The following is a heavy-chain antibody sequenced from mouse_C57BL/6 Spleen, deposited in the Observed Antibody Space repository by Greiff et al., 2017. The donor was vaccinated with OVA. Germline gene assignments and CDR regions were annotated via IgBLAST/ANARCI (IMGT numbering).Heavy chain of an antibody. CDR2: IYPGDGDT. J-gene: IGHJ1*03. CDR1: GYAFSSYW. CDR3: DRRDYSGPGGYFDV. Sequence: QVQLQQSGAELVKPGASVKISCKASGYAFSSYWMNWVKQRPGTGLEWIGQIYPGDGDTNYNGKFKGKATLTADKSSSTAYMQLRRLTSEASAVYFCDRRDYSGPGGYFDVWGTGTTVTVSS. V-gene: IGHV1-80*01. D-gene: IGHD1-2*01.